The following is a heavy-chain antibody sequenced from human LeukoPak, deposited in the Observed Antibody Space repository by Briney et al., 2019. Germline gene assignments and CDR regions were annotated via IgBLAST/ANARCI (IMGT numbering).Heavy chain of an antibody. CDR2: ISYDGSNI. CDR3: ATLRLMARGVKYDFHGMDV. CDR1: GFTFSSYA. D-gene: IGHD3-10*01. V-gene: IGHV3-30*03. Sequence: GGSLRLSCAASGFTFSSYAMHWVRQVPGKGLEWVAVISYDGSNIYYVDSVKGRFTTSRDTSKNTLYLQMNSLRAEDTAVYYCATLRLMARGVKYDFHGMDVWGQGTTVTVSS. J-gene: IGHJ6*02.